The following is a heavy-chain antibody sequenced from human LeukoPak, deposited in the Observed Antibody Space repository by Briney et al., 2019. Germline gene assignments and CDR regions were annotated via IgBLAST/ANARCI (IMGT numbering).Heavy chain of an antibody. CDR1: GFTFSTYS. J-gene: IGHJ4*02. CDR2: IRSKAYGGTT. CDR3: TRLWFGELTPTDY. V-gene: IGHV3-49*04. Sequence: GGSLRLSCAASGFTFSTYSMNWVRQAPGKGLEWVGFIRSKAYGGTTEYAASVKGRFTISRDDSKSIAYLQMNSLKTEDTAVYYCTRLWFGELTPTDYWGQGTLVTVSS. D-gene: IGHD3-10*01.